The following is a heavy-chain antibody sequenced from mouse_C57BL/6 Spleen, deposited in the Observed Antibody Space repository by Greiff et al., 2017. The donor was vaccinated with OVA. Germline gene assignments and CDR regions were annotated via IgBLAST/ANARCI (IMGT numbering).Heavy chain of an antibody. CDR3: ARERGYYYGSSHWYFDV. J-gene: IGHJ1*03. CDR1: GFTFSDYY. D-gene: IGHD1-1*01. CDR2: INYDGSST. Sequence: DVHLVESEGGLVQPGSSMKLSCTASGFTFSDYYMAWVRQVPEKGLEWVANINYDGSSTYYLDSLKSRFIISRDNAKNILYLQMSSLKSEDTATYYCARERGYYYGSSHWYFDVWGTGTTVTVSS. V-gene: IGHV5-16*01.